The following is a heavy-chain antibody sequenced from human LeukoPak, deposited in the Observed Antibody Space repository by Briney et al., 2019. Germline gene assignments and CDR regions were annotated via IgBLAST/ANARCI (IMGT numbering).Heavy chain of an antibody. D-gene: IGHD6-6*01. CDR3: AKGKGYSSSSSDH. CDR2: ISGSDGGT. J-gene: IGHJ5*02. Sequence: GGSLRLSCAASGFTFNSHAMNWVRQAPGKGLEWVSAISGSDGGTYYADSVKGRFTISRDNSKNTLYLQMNSLRAEDTAVYHCAKGKGYSSSSSDHWGQGTLVTVSS. V-gene: IGHV3-23*01. CDR1: GFTFNSHA.